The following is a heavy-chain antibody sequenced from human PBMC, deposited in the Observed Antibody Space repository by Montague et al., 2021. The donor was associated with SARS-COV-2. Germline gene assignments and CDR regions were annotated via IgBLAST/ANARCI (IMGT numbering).Heavy chain of an antibody. D-gene: IGHD3-10*01. CDR3: ARRNYYGSGSYYNSGFDP. J-gene: IGHJ5*02. Sequence: SETLSLTCAVYGESFSGYYWSWIRQPPGKGLEWIGEIDHSGSTNYNPYLKSRVTISVDTSKNQFSLKLSSVTAADTAVYYCARRNYYGSGSYYNSGFDPWGQGTLVTVSS. CDR2: IDHSGST. V-gene: IGHV4-34*01. CDR1: GESFSGYY.